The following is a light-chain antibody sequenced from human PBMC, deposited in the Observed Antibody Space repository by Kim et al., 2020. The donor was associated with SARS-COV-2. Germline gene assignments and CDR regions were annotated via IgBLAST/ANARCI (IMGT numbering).Light chain of an antibody. CDR2: RNH. V-gene: IGLV10-54*01. CDR3: TAWDNSLSAWV. Sequence: LTQPPSVSKGLRQTATLTCTGNNNNVGNEGAAWLQQHQGHPPKLLFYRNHNRPSGISERLSASRSGSTASLTITGLQPEDEADYYCTAWDNSLSAWVFGGGTQLTVL. J-gene: IGLJ2*01. CDR1: NNNVGNEG.